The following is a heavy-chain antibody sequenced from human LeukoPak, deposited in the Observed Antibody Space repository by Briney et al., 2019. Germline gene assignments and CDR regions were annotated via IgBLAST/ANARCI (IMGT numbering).Heavy chain of an antibody. CDR3: ARSGVYDSGGYMDY. CDR1: GFTVSSNY. Sequence: GGSLRLSCAASGFTVSSNYMSWVRQAPGKGLEWVSVIYSGGSTYYADSVKGRFTISRDNSKNTLYLQMNTLRAEDTAVYYCARSGVYDSGGYMDYWGQGTLVTVSS. CDR2: IYSGGST. J-gene: IGHJ4*02. V-gene: IGHV3-53*05. D-gene: IGHD3-22*01.